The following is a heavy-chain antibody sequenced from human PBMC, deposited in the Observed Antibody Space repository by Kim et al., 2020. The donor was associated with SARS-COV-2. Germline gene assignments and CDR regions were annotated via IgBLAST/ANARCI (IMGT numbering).Heavy chain of an antibody. CDR2: DDGSEA. CDR3: ARTFSGS. V-gene: IGHV3-7*03. Sequence: DDGSEAYYLDSGKGRFTISRDNGDNALYLQMNSLRAEDTAVYYCARTFSGSWGQGALVTVSS. J-gene: IGHJ4*02. D-gene: IGHD3-10*01.